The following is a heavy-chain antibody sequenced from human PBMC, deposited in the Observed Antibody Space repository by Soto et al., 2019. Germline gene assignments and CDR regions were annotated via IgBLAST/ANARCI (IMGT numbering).Heavy chain of an antibody. CDR2: IIGGPANRA. Sequence: EVQLLESGGGLVQPGGSLRLSCVASGFTFGDRAMGWVRQTPGRGLQWVAAIIGGPANRAYYTESVKGRFTISRDNSKSTLYLQMNSLRAGETAVYYCAKDKMEQWLVGGYFENWGQGALVTVSS. CDR3: AKDKMEQWLVGGYFEN. CDR1: GFTFGDRA. J-gene: IGHJ4*02. V-gene: IGHV3-23*01. D-gene: IGHD6-19*01.